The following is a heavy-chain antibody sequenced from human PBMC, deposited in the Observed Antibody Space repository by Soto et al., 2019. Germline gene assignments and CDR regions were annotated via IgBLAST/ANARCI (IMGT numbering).Heavy chain of an antibody. D-gene: IGHD4-17*01. J-gene: IGHJ6*02. Sequence: QVQLVQSGAEVKKPGSSVKVSCKASGGTFSSYAISWVRQAPGQGLEWMGGLIPIFGTANYAQKFQGRVTITAVESTCTAYMELSSLRSEDTAVYSCASGVGYGDPYYYGMDVWGRGATVTVSS. V-gene: IGHV1-69*12. CDR3: ASGVGYGDPYYYGMDV. CDR2: LIPIFGTA. CDR1: GGTFSSYA.